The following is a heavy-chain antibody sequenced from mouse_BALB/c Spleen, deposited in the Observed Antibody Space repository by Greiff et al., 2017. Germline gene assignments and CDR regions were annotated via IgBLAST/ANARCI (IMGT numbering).Heavy chain of an antibody. CDR2: ISSGGGST. V-gene: IGHV5-12-1*01. Sequence: EVMLVESGGGLVKPGGSLKLSCAASGFAFSSYDMSWVRQTPEKRLEWVAYISSGGGSTYYPDTVKGRFTISRDNAKNTLYLQMSSLKSEDTAMYYCARRGFPYYFDYWGQGTTLTVSS. J-gene: IGHJ2*01. CDR3: ARRGFPYYFDY. CDR1: GFAFSSYD.